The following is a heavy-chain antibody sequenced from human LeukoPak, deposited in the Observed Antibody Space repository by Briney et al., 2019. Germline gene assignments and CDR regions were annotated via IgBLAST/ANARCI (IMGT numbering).Heavy chain of an antibody. CDR1: GFTFSNYG. Sequence: GGSLRLSCAAGGFTFSNYGMQWVRQAPGKGLEWVAVISSDGNNKYYADSVKGRFTISRDNSKNTLYLQMNSLTTEDTAVYFCAREAYYYDTSGYVDYWGQGTLVTVSS. J-gene: IGHJ4*02. D-gene: IGHD3-22*01. CDR2: ISSDGNNK. CDR3: AREAYYYDTSGYVDY. V-gene: IGHV3-30*03.